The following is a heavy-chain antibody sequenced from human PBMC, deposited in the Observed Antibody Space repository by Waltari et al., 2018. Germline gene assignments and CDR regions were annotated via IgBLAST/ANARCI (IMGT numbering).Heavy chain of an antibody. J-gene: IGHJ5*02. CDR1: GFSLSTSGVG. CDR2: IYWNDDK. V-gene: IGHV2-5*01. Sequence: QITLKESGPTLVKPTQTLTLTCTFSGFSLSTSGVGVGWIRQPPGKALEWLALIYWNDDKGCSPSLKSRLTITKDTSKNQVVLTMTNMDPVDTATYYCAHNIRWFGEFNWFDPWGQGTLVTVSS. D-gene: IGHD3-10*01. CDR3: AHNIRWFGEFNWFDP.